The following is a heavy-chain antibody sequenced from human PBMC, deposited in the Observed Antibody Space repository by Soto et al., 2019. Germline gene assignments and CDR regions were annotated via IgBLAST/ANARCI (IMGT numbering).Heavy chain of an antibody. V-gene: IGHV3-74*01. CDR1: GFTFSSYW. D-gene: IGHD4-17*01. J-gene: IGHJ4*02. CDR2: INSDGSST. Sequence: AGGSLRLSCAASGFTFSSYWMHWVRQAPGKGLVWVSRINSDGSSTSYADSVKGRFTISRDNAKNTLYLQMNSLRAEDTAVYYCTRITTVSDPDYWGQGTLVTVSS. CDR3: TRITTVSDPDY.